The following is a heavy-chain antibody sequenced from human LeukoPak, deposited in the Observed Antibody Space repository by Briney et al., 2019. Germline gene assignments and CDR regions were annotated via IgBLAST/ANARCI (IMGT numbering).Heavy chain of an antibody. CDR1: GYTFTSYY. CDR3: ARAPVVPAAMVRFYYYYYYMDV. Sequence: GASVKVSCKASGYTFTSYYMHWVRQAPGQGLEWMGIINPSGGSTSYAQKFQGRVTMTRDTSTSTVYMELGSLRSEDTAVYYCARAPVVPAAMVRFYYYYYYMDVWGKGTTVTVSS. J-gene: IGHJ6*03. CDR2: INPSGGST. V-gene: IGHV1-46*01. D-gene: IGHD2-2*01.